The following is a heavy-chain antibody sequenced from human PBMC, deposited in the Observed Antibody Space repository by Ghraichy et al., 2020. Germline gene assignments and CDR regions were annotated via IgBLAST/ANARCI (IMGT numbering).Heavy chain of an antibody. CDR3: AREPFHYFDY. CDR1: GYSFTSYG. V-gene: IGHV1-3*01. D-gene: IGHD2/OR15-2a*01. CDR2: INVGNGNT. J-gene: IGHJ4*02. Sequence: ASVKVSCKASGYSFTSYGIYWVRQAPGQRLEWMGWINVGNGNTKYSQNFQGRVTITRDTSASTAYMVLSSLRSEDTAVYYCAREPFHYFDYWGQGTLVTVSS.